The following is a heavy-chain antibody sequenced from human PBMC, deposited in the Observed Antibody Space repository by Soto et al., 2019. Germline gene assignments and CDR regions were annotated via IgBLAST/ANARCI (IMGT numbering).Heavy chain of an antibody. V-gene: IGHV1-2*04. D-gene: IGHD4-17*01. Sequence: QVQLVQSGAEVKKPGASVKVSCKASGYTFTDYYIHWVRQAPGQGLEWMGWNNTDTGGTNYAQKFQGWVTVTRDTSITTAYMEVRRLTSDDTAVYYCARSNPPTVTTPSFDYWGQGTLVTVSS. CDR2: NNTDTGGT. CDR1: GYTFTDYY. CDR3: ARSNPPTVTTPSFDY. J-gene: IGHJ4*02.